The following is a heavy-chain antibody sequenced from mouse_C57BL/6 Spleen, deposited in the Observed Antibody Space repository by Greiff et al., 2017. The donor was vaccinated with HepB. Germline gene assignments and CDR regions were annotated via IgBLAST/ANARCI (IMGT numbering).Heavy chain of an antibody. CDR2: ISDGGSYT. CDR1: GFTFSSYA. V-gene: IGHV5-4*01. Sequence: EVQGVESGGGLVKPGGSLKLSCAASGFTFSSYAMSWVRQTPEKRLEWVATISDGGSYTYYPDNVKGRFTISRDNAKNNLYLQMSHLKSEDKAMYYCTTVVARYFDVWGTGTTVTVSS. J-gene: IGHJ1*03. D-gene: IGHD1-1*01. CDR3: TTVVARYFDV.